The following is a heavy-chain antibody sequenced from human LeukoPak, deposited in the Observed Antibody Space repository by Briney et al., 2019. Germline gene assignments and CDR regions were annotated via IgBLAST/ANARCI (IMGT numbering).Heavy chain of an antibody. Sequence: GRSLRLSCAASGFTFRSYGSHWVRQAPGKGLEWVALIRSDGSSKNYADSVKGRFTISRDASKNTVYLQMNSLRAEDTAVYSCARIETVADAFDIWGQGTLVTVSS. CDR1: GFTFRSYG. CDR3: ARIETVADAFDI. D-gene: IGHD1-1*01. J-gene: IGHJ3*02. CDR2: IRSDGSSK. V-gene: IGHV3-33*01.